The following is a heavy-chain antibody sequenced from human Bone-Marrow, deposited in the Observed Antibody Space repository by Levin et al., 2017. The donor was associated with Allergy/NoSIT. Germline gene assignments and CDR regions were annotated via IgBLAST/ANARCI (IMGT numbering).Heavy chain of an antibody. J-gene: IGHJ4*02. CDR1: GGSFSGYY. CDR3: ARGPRPGRGYWVGGDY. V-gene: IGHV4-34*01. CDR2: INHSGST. D-gene: IGHD3-22*01. Sequence: SETLSLTCAVYGGSFSGYYWSWIRQPPGKGLEWIGEINHSGSTNYNPSLKSRVTISVDTSKNQFSLKLSSVTAADTAVYYCARGPRPGRGYWVGGDYWGQGTLVTVSS.